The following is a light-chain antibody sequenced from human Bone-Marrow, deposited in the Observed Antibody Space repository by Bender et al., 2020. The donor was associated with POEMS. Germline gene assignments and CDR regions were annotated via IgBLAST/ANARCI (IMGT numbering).Light chain of an antibody. CDR2: EVS. V-gene: IGLV2-8*01. J-gene: IGLJ3*02. Sequence: QSALTQAASVSGSPGQSITISCTGTSSDVGGYDYVSWYQQHPGKAPKVMIYEVSKRPSGVPDRFSGSKSGNTASLTVSGLQSEDEADYYCAVWDDSLNGWVFGGGTKLTVL. CDR3: AVWDDSLNGWV. CDR1: SSDVGGYDY.